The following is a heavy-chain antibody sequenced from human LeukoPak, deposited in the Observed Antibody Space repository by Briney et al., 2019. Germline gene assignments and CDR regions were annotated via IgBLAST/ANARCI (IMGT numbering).Heavy chain of an antibody. D-gene: IGHD5-18*01. V-gene: IGHV1-8*01. Sequence: ASVKVSCKASGYTFTSYDINWVRQATGQGLEWMGWMNPNSGNTGYAQKFQGRVTMTRNTSISTAYMELSSLRSEDTAVYYCARENTAMVLFDYYYYGMDVWGQGTTVTVSS. CDR3: ARENTAMVLFDYYYYGMDV. CDR1: GYTFTSYD. CDR2: MNPNSGNT. J-gene: IGHJ6*02.